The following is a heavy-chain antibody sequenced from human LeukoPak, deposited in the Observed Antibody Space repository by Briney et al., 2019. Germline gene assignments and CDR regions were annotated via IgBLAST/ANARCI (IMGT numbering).Heavy chain of an antibody. D-gene: IGHD6-13*01. V-gene: IGHV4-39*01. CDR3: ARLDIAAAGTLYDAFDI. Sequence: SETLSLTCTVSGGSISSSSYYWGWIRQPPGKGLEWIGGIYYSGSTYYNPSLKSRVTISVDTSKNQFSLKPSSVTAADTAVYYCARLDIAAAGTLYDAFDIWGQGTMVTVSS. CDR1: GGSISSSSYY. CDR2: IYYSGST. J-gene: IGHJ3*02.